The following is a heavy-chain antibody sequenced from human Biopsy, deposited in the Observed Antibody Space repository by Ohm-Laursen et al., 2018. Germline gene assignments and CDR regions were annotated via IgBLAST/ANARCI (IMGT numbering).Heavy chain of an antibody. CDR3: ARGSNDFGGLYFPR. Sequence: SETLSLTCTASGGSFTGHYWSWIRQPPGKGLEWIGHISYTGYTSYNASLKSRVTISVDTSRNHFSLRLSSLTAADTAVYYGARGSNDFGGLYFPRWGQGTLLTVSS. J-gene: IGHJ4*02. CDR2: ISYTGYT. V-gene: IGHV4-59*11. CDR1: GGSFTGHY. D-gene: IGHD4-23*01.